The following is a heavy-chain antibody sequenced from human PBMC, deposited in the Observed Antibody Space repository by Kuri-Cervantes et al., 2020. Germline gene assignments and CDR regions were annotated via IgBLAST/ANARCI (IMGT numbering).Heavy chain of an antibody. Sequence: GGSLRLSCAASGFTFSSYGMHWVRQAPGKGLEWVAVIWYVGSNKYYADSVKGRFTISRDNSKNTLYLQMNSLKAEDTAVYYCTTGVCGTWGQGTLVTVSS. J-gene: IGHJ5*02. CDR3: TTGVCGT. CDR1: GFTFSSYG. V-gene: IGHV3-33*01. D-gene: IGHD1-14*01. CDR2: IWYVGSNK.